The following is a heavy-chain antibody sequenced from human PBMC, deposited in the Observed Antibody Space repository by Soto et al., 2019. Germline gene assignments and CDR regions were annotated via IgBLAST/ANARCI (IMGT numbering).Heavy chain of an antibody. Sequence: SETLSLTYTVSGGSISSNYWSWIRQSPGKGLEWLGYIYYTGSTNYNPSLKSRVTISVDTSKSQFSLKLTSVTAADTGVYYCARDLGYLGLWYFDLWGRGTLVTVSS. CDR1: GGSISSNY. V-gene: IGHV4-59*01. D-gene: IGHD5-12*01. J-gene: IGHJ2*01. CDR2: IYYTGST. CDR3: ARDLGYLGLWYFDL.